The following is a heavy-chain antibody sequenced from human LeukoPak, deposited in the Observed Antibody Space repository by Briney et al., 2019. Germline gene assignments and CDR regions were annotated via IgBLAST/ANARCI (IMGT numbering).Heavy chain of an antibody. CDR3: ARHSRSIVGATIDY. CDR2: IYYSGST. J-gene: IGHJ4*02. D-gene: IGHD1-26*01. Sequence: PSETLSLTCTVSGGSISSSSYYWGWIRQPPGKGLEWIGSIYYSGSTYYNPSLKSRVTTSVDTSKNQFSLNLTSVTAADTAVYYCARHSRSIVGATIDYWGQGTLVTVSS. CDR1: GGSISSSSYY. V-gene: IGHV4-39*01.